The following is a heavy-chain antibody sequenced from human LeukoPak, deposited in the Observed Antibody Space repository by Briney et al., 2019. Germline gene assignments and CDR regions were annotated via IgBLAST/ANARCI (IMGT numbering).Heavy chain of an antibody. V-gene: IGHV3-23*01. Sequence: GRSLRLSCAASGSSVNNHDMSWVRQAPGKGLEWVSGTSGGGGSTYYADSVKGRFTISRDNFKNTLYLQMNSLRAEDTAIYYCAKVRAAGSYYVGDFDYWGQGTLVTVSS. CDR2: TSGGGGST. CDR1: GSSVNNHD. CDR3: AKVRAAGSYYVGDFDY. J-gene: IGHJ4*02. D-gene: IGHD1-26*01.